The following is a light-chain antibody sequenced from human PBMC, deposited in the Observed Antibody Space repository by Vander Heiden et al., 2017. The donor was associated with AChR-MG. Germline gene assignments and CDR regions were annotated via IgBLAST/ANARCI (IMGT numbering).Light chain of an antibody. J-gene: IGLJ7*01. CDR2: RNN. CDR1: SSNIGSNY. Sequence: QSVLTQPPSASGTSGQRVTISCSGSSSNIGSNYVYWYQQLPGTAPKLLIYRNNQRPSGVPDRFSGSKSGTSASLAISGLRSEDEADYYCAAGDDSLSGHAVFGGGTQLTVL. V-gene: IGLV1-47*01. CDR3: AAGDDSLSGHAV.